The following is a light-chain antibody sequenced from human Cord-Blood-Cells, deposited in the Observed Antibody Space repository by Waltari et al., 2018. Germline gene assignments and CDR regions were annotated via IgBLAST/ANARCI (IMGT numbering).Light chain of an antibody. CDR1: QSISSW. Sequence: DIQMTQSPSLLSASVGDRVTITCRASQSISSWLAWYQQKPGKAPKLLIYDASSLESGVPSRFSSSGSGTEFTLTISSLQPDDFATYYCQQYNSYSTFGQGTKVEIK. CDR2: DAS. J-gene: IGKJ1*01. V-gene: IGKV1-5*01. CDR3: QQYNSYST.